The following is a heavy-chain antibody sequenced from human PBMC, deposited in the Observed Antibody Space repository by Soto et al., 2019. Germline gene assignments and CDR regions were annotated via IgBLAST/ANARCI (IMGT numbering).Heavy chain of an antibody. J-gene: IGHJ5*02. CDR2: IIPILGIA. V-gene: IGHV1-69*02. CDR1: GGTFSSYT. Sequence: QVQLVQSGAEVKKPGSSVKVSCKASGGTFSSYTISWVRQAPGQGLEWMGRIIPILGIANYAQKFQGRVTIXGDKSTSTAYMELSSLRSEDTAVYYCAGGSYDGYGPWGQGTLVTVSS. D-gene: IGHD5-12*01. CDR3: AGGSYDGYGP.